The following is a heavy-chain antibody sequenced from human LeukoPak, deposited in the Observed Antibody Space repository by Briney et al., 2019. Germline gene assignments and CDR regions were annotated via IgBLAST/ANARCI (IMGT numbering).Heavy chain of an antibody. Sequence: PGGSLRLSCAASGFTFSRYVMSWVRQAPGKGLEWVANIKQDGGEKYYVDSVKGRFTISRDNAKNSLYLQMNSLRPEDTAVYYCAGRGDGNLYYFDHWGQGTLVTASS. D-gene: IGHD5-24*01. J-gene: IGHJ4*02. V-gene: IGHV3-7*04. CDR3: AGRGDGNLYYFDH. CDR2: IKQDGGEK. CDR1: GFTFSRYV.